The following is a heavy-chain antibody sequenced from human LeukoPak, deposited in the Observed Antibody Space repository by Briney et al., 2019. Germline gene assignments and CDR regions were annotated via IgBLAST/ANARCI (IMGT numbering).Heavy chain of an antibody. CDR1: GGSISSYY. CDR3: ARTSGSYYGPFDY. D-gene: IGHD1-26*01. V-gene: IGHV4-59*01. Sequence: PSETLSLTCTVSGGSISSYYWSWIRQPPGKGLEWIGYIYYSGSTNYNPSLKSRVTISVDTSKNQFSLKLSSVTAADTAVYYCARTSGSYYGPFDYWGQGTLVTVSS. CDR2: IYYSGST. J-gene: IGHJ4*02.